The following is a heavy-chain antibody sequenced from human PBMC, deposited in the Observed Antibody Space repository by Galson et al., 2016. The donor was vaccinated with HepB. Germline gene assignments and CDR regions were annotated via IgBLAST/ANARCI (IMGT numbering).Heavy chain of an antibody. J-gene: IGHJ5*02. Sequence: SLRLSCAASGFTFSTYTMNWVRQAPGKGLEWVSSISSSSFFIYYADTVKGRVTISRDNANNSLYLQMNSLRAEDTAVYYCARVAAKESWGNTILGVVSNWFDPWGQGTLVTVSS. V-gene: IGHV3-21*01. CDR2: ISSSSFFI. CDR1: GFTFSTYT. D-gene: IGHD3-3*01. CDR3: ARVAAKESWGNTILGVVSNWFDP.